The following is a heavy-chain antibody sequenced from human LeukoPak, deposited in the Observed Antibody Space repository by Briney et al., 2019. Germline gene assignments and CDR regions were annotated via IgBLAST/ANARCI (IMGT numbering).Heavy chain of an antibody. J-gene: IGHJ4*02. V-gene: IGHV1-2*02. CDR3: ARGDGSIAVAGNNDY. CDR1: GYTFTGYY. CDR2: INPNSGGT. Sequence: GASVKVSCKVSGYTFTGYYMHWVRQAPGQGLEWMGWINPNSGGTNYAQKFQGRVTMTRDTSISTAYMELSRLRSDDTAVYYCARGDGSIAVAGNNDYWGQGTLVTVSS. D-gene: IGHD6-19*01.